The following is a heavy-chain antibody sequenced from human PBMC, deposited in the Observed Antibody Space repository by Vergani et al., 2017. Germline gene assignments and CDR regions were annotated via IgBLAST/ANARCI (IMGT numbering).Heavy chain of an antibody. CDR2: INHSGST. D-gene: IGHD3-10*01. CDR3: ARAVRGVIMLSYYYYYYMDV. Sequence: QVQLQQWGAGLLKPSETLSLTCAVYGGSFSGYYWSWIRQPPGKGLEWIGEINHSGSTNYNPSLKSRVTISADTSKNQFSLKLSSVTAADTAVYYCARAVRGVIMLSYYYYYYMDVWGK. CDR1: GGSFSGYY. V-gene: IGHV4-34*01. J-gene: IGHJ6*03.